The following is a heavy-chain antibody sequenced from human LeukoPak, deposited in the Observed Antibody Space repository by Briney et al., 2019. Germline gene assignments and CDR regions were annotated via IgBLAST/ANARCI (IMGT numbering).Heavy chain of an antibody. J-gene: IGHJ3*02. Sequence: PSETLSLTCTVSGDSITNFYWNWIRQPPGKGLEWIGYIYYTGSTTFNPSLKSRVTMSVGTSKNQFSLKLSSVTAADTAVYFCARWMGTWNAFDIWGQGTVVTVSS. D-gene: IGHD1-1*01. CDR1: GDSITNFY. CDR3: ARWMGTWNAFDI. V-gene: IGHV4-59*01. CDR2: IYYTGST.